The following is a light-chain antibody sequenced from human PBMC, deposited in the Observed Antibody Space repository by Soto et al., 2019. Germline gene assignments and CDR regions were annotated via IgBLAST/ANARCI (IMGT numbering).Light chain of an antibody. J-gene: IGKJ1*01. Sequence: DVVMTQSPLSLPVTLGQPASISCRSSQSLVYSDGNTYLNWFQQRPGQSPRRLIYKVSNRDSAVPGRFSRSGSGTDFTLKISRVEAGDVGVYYCKHGTHWPPWTFGQGTKVEFK. V-gene: IGKV2-30*01. CDR3: KHGTHWPPWT. CDR1: QSLVYSDGNTY. CDR2: KVS.